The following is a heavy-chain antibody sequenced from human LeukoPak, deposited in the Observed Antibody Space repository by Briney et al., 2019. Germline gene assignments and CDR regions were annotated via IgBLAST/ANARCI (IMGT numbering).Heavy chain of an antibody. Sequence: GGSLRLSCAASGFTFSSYSMNWVRQAPGKGLEWFSSISSSSSYIYYADSVKGRFTISRDNAKNSLYLQMNSLRAEDTAVYYCALQINLRGVHDWGQGTLVTVSS. V-gene: IGHV3-21*01. CDR1: GFTFSSYS. J-gene: IGHJ4*02. D-gene: IGHD3-10*01. CDR2: ISSSSSYI. CDR3: ALQINLRGVHD.